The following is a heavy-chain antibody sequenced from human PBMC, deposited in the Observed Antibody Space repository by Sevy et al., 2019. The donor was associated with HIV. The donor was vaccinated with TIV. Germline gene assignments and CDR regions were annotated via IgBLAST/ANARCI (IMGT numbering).Heavy chain of an antibody. CDR1: GGSISSYY. D-gene: IGHD3-22*01. CDR2: IYYSGST. Sequence: SETLSLTCTVSGGSISSYYWSWIRQPPGKGLEWIGYIYYSGSTNYNPSLKSRVTISVDTSKNQFSLKLSSVTAADTAVYYCARDRRYYDDSSGDYYYYGMDVWGQGTTVTVSS. CDR3: ARDRRYYDDSSGDYYYYGMDV. J-gene: IGHJ6*02. V-gene: IGHV4-59*01.